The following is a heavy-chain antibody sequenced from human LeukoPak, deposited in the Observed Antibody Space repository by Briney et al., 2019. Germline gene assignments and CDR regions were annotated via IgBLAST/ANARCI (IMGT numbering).Heavy chain of an antibody. CDR1: GYTFTSYG. Sequence: GASVKVSCQASGYTFTSYGITWVRQAPGQGLEWMGWINTYNANTNYAQKVQGRVTMTTDTSTSTAYMELRSLRSDDTAVYYCARRTQGYYYYGLDVWGQGTTVTVSS. CDR2: INTYNANT. V-gene: IGHV1-18*01. J-gene: IGHJ6*02. CDR3: ARRTQGYYYYGLDV.